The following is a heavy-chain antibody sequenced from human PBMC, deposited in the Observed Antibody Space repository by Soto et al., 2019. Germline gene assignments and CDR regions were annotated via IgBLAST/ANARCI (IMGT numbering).Heavy chain of an antibody. CDR3: ARQPYYGGYARSFDS. CDR2: ISYSGST. J-gene: IGHJ4*02. V-gene: IGHV4-59*08. CDR1: GGSINSNY. Sequence: SETLSLTCTVSGGSINSNYWSWIRQPPGKGLEWIGYISYSGSTDYNPSLESRVTMSIDTSRNQFSLELSSVTAADTAVYYCARQPYYGGYARSFDSWGQGTLVTVSS. D-gene: IGHD4-17*01.